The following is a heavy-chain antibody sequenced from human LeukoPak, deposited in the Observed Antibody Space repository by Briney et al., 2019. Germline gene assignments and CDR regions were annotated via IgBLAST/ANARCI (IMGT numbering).Heavy chain of an antibody. D-gene: IGHD2-2*01. J-gene: IGHJ6*03. V-gene: IGHV4-61*02. CDR1: SVSISSGSCY. Sequence: SETLSLTCTVSSVSISSGSCYWRWIRQPAGKGLQLIGRIYTSESTNYYPALMTRVTISVDPSKSQFSLKLSSVTAADKAVYYCARGPPSRYCSSTSCYLMGYYYYYYMDVWGKGTTVTVSS. CDR3: ARGPPSRYCSSTSCYLMGYYYYYYMDV. CDR2: IYTSEST.